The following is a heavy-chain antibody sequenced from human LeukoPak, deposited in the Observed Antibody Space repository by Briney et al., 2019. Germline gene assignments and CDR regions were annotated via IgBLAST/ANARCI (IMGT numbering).Heavy chain of an antibody. D-gene: IGHD5-24*01. CDR3: ARAPGATDGYNYDY. CDR2: INHSGST. Sequence: SETLSLTCAVYGGSFSGYYWSWIRQPPGKGLEWIGEINHSGSTNYNPSLRSRVTISVDTSKNQFSLKLSSVTAADTAVYYCARAPGATDGYNYDYWGKGTLVTVSS. J-gene: IGHJ4*02. CDR1: GGSFSGYY. V-gene: IGHV4-34*01.